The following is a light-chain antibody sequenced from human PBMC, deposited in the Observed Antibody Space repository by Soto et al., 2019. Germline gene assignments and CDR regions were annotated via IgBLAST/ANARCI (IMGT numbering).Light chain of an antibody. CDR1: QTVNDF. CDR3: QQTYNIPVT. J-gene: IGKJ5*01. CDR2: DAS. V-gene: IGKV1-39*01. Sequence: DVQMTQSPGSLSGSVVDGCTITCLASQTVNDFLNWYQQKPWNAPKVLMYDASSLQSGVPSRFSGSGSGTDFTLTISSLQPEDVGTYYCQQTYNIPVTFGQGTRLEIK.